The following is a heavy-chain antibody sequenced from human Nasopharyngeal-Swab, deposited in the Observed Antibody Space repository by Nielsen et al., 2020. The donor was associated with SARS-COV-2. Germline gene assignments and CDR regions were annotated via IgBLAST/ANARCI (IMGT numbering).Heavy chain of an antibody. CDR3: AKAATLDAFDI. V-gene: IGHV3-7*01. CDR2: VNRDGSER. Sequence: GESLKISCATSGFTFSSCWMTWVRQASGKGPEWVASVNRDGSERHYVDSVEGRFTISRDNAKNSLYLQMNSLRAEDTAVYYCAKAATLDAFDIWGQGTMVTVSS. CDR1: GFTFSSCW. J-gene: IGHJ3*02. D-gene: IGHD2-15*01.